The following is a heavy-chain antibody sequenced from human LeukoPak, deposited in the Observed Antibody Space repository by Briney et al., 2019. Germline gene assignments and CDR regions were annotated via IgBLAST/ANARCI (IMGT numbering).Heavy chain of an antibody. CDR2: INPNSGGT. D-gene: IGHD3-10*01. Sequence: ASVKVSCKASGYTFTGYYMHWVRQAPGQGLEWMGWINPNSGGTNYAQKFQGRVTMTRDTSISTAYMELSRLRSHDTAVYYCARAHGSGSYYNPYYYYYYGMDVWGQGTTVTVSS. J-gene: IGHJ6*02. CDR3: ARAHGSGSYYNPYYYYYYGMDV. CDR1: GYTFTGYY. V-gene: IGHV1-2*02.